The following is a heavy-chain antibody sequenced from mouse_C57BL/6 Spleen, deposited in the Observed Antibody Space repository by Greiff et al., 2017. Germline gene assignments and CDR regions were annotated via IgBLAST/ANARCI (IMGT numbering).Heavy chain of an antibody. CDR3: ARWGNLYAMDY. CDR1: GYTFTDYN. D-gene: IGHD2-1*01. J-gene: IGHJ4*01. V-gene: IGHV1-22*01. CDR2: INPNNGGT. Sequence: EVKLMESGPELVKPGASVKMSCKASGYTFTDYNMHWVKQSHGKSLEWIGYINPNNGGTSYNQKFKGKATLTVNKSSSTAYMELRSLTSEDSAVYYCARWGNLYAMDYWGQGTSVTVSA.